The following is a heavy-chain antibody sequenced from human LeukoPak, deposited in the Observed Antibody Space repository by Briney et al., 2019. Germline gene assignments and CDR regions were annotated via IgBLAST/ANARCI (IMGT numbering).Heavy chain of an antibody. J-gene: IGHJ3*02. V-gene: IGHV1-18*01. D-gene: IGHD2-8*01. Sequence: NGNTNYAQKLQGRVTMTTDTSTSTAYMELRSLRSDDTAVYYCARDREYCTNGVCYINAFDIWGQGTMVTVSS. CDR3: ARDREYCTNGVCYINAFDI. CDR2: NGNT.